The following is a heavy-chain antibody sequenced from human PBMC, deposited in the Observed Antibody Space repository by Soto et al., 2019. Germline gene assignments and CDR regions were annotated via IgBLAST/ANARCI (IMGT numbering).Heavy chain of an antibody. J-gene: IGHJ4*02. CDR2: ISYSGNT. CDR1: GGSIISGY. D-gene: IGHD2-15*01. V-gene: IGHV4-59*01. CDR3: AGLRGYAGSPIDY. Sequence: PSATLSLTRTVSGGSIISGYWSWIRQSPGKGLEWIGYISYSGNTNYNPSLKSRVTMSVDPPKNQFSLRLSSVTTADTAVYYCAGLRGYAGSPIDYWGQGTLVTVSS.